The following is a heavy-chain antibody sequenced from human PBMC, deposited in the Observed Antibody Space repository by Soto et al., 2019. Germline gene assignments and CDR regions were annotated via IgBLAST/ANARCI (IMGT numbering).Heavy chain of an antibody. CDR1: GGSISDSSSY. CDR2: IYYSGNT. Sequence: SETLSLTCSSSGGSISDSSSYWGWIRQPPGKGLEWIGSIYYSGNTYDNPSLKSRVILFVDKSKNQFTLRLISLTAVDTTVYSCARQIYTSTWYNWFDPWGQGTLVTVSS. CDR3: ARQIYTSTWYNWFDP. D-gene: IGHD2-2*02. J-gene: IGHJ5*02. V-gene: IGHV4-39*01.